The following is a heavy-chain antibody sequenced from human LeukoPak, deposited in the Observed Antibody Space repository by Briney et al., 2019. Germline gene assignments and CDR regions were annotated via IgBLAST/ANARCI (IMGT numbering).Heavy chain of an antibody. CDR3: ARITAAGTAFDY. Sequence: NPSQTLSLTCTVSGGSINSGDYYWSWIRQPPGKGLEWIGFIYYSGSTYYNPSLKSRVTISVDTSKNQFSLKLSSVTAADTAVYYCARITAAGTAFDYWGQGTLVTVSS. CDR1: GGSINSGDYY. V-gene: IGHV4-30-4*08. J-gene: IGHJ4*02. CDR2: IYYSGST. D-gene: IGHD6-13*01.